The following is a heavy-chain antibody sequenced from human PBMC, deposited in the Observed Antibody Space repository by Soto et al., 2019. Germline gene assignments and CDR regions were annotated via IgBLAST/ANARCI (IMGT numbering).Heavy chain of an antibody. J-gene: IGHJ6*02. CDR1: GFTFSSYG. V-gene: IGHV3-33*01. D-gene: IGHD4-4*01. Sequence: QVQLVESGGGVVQPGRSLRLSCAASGFTFSSYGMHWVRQAPGKGLEWVAVIWYDGSNKYYADSVKGRFTISRDNSKNTLYLQMNSLRAEDTAVYYCARDTVTTPPYYYGMDVWGQGTTVTVSS. CDR3: ARDTVTTPPYYYGMDV. CDR2: IWYDGSNK.